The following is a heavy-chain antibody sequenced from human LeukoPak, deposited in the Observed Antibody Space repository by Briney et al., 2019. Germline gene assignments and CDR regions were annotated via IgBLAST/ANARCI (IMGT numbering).Heavy chain of an antibody. CDR1: GFTFSSYG. J-gene: IGHJ6*02. D-gene: IGHD3-3*01. CDR2: IWYDGSNK. Sequence: GGSLRLSCAASGFTFSSYGMHWVRQAPGKGLEWVAVIWYDGSNKYYADSVKGRFTISRDNSKNTLYPQMNSLRAEDTAVYYCARALKGGETIFGVVEYYGMDVWGQGTTVTVSS. CDR3: ARALKGGETIFGVVEYYGMDV. V-gene: IGHV3-33*01.